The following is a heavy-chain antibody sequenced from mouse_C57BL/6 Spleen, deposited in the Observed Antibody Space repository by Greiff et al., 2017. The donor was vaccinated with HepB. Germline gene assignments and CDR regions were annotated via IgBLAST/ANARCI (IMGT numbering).Heavy chain of an antibody. V-gene: IGHV1-69*01. CDR1: GYTFTSYW. CDR2: IDPSDSYT. Sequence: QVQLQQPGAELVMPGASVKLSCKASGYTFTSYWMHWVNQRPGQGLEWIGEIDPSDSYTNYNQKFKGKSTLTVDKSSSTAYMQLSSLTSEDSAVYYCARLGDDGYYFDYWGQGTTLTVSS. CDR3: ARLGDDGYYFDY. D-gene: IGHD2-3*01. J-gene: IGHJ2*01.